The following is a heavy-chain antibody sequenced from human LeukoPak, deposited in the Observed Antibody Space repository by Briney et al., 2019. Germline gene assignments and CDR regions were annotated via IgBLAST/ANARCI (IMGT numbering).Heavy chain of an antibody. CDR2: IYYSGST. CDR3: ARGTMVRGVIVRTWFDP. D-gene: IGHD3-10*01. Sequence: SETLSLTCTVSGGSISSYYWSWIRQPPGKGLEWIGYIYYSGSTNYNPSLKSRVTISVDTSKNQFSLKLSSVTAADTAVYYCARGTMVRGVIVRTWFDPWGQGTLVTVSS. CDR1: GGSISSYY. V-gene: IGHV4-59*01. J-gene: IGHJ5*02.